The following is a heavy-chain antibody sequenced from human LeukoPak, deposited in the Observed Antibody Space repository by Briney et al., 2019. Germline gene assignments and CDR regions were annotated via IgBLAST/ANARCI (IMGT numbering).Heavy chain of an antibody. CDR1: GYTFTSYY. Sequence: PVASVKVSCKASGYTFTSYYMHWVRQAPGQGLEWMGIINPSGGSTSYAQKFQGRVTMTRDTSTSTVYMELSSLRSEDTAVYYCARVNYDFWSGYYVTEGGGAFDIWGQGTMVTVSS. V-gene: IGHV1-46*01. CDR3: ARVNYDFWSGYYVTEGGGAFDI. D-gene: IGHD3-3*01. J-gene: IGHJ3*02. CDR2: INPSGGST.